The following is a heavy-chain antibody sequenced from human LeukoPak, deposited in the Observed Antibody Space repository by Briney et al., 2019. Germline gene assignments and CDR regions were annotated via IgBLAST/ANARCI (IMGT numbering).Heavy chain of an antibody. CDR1: GYSLSSGYY. CDR3: ARHFNGQWELLENAFDI. D-gene: IGHD1-26*01. V-gene: IGHV4-38-2*01. Sequence: SETLSLTCAVSGYSLSSGYYWGWIRQPPGKGLEWIGSIYHSGSTYYNPSLKSRVTISVDTSKNQFSLKRISVTAAGTAVYYCARHFNGQWELLENAFDIWGQGTMVTVSS. CDR2: IYHSGST. J-gene: IGHJ3*02.